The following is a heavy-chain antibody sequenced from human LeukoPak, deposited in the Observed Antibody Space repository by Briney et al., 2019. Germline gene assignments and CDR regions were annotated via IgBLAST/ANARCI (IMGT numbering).Heavy chain of an antibody. CDR1: GSAXTSEG. CDR2: RNPSGGST. V-gene: IGHV1-46*01. D-gene: IGHD3-22*01. CDR3: ARDFHDSSGPPRNFQH. Sequence: GSAXTSEGIDWRSRWPRHQLKRMGIRNPSGGSTSYAQKFQGRITMTRDTSTSTLYMELSSLRSEDTAVYYCARDFHDSSGPPRNFQHWGQGTLVTVSP. J-gene: IGHJ1*01.